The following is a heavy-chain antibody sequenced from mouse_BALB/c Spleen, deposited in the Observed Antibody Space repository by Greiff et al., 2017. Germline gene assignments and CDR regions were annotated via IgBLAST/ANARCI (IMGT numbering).Heavy chain of an antibody. V-gene: IGHV7-3*02. Sequence: EVQLQQSGGGLVQPGGSLRLSCATSGFTFTDYYMSWVRQPPGKALEWLGFIRNKANGYTTEYSASVKGRFTISRDNSQSILYLQMNTLRAEDSATYYCARDREGYYGYWYFDVWGAGTTVTVSS. CDR2: IRNKANGYTT. J-gene: IGHJ1*01. CDR3: ARDREGYYGYWYFDV. D-gene: IGHD1-1*01. CDR1: GFTFTDYY.